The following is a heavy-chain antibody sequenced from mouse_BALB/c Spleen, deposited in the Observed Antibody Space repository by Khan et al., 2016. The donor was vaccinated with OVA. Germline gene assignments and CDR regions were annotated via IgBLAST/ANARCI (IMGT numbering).Heavy chain of an antibody. CDR1: GFSLTSYG. V-gene: IGHV2-2*02. CDR2: IWSGGST. CDR3: ARVGRYDAY. J-gene: IGHJ3*01. D-gene: IGHD2-14*01. Sequence: QVQLQQSGPGLVQPSQSLSITCTVSGFSLTSYGVHWVRQSPGKGLEWLGVIWSGGSTDYNAAFISRLSISKDNSKSQVFFKMNSLQANDTAIYYCARVGRYDAYWGQGTLVTVSA.